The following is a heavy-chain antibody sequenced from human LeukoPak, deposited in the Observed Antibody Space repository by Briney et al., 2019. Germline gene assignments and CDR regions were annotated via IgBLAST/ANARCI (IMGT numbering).Heavy chain of an antibody. CDR3: ARDPNQLRYFDWDYYYYGMDV. CDR1: GYTFTGYY. Sequence: GASVKVSCKASGYTFTGYYMHWVRQAPGQGLEWMGWINPNSGGTNYAQKFQGRVTMTRDTSISTAYMELSRLRSDDTAVYYCARDPNQLRYFDWDYYYYGMDVWGQGTTVTVSS. V-gene: IGHV1-2*02. D-gene: IGHD3-9*01. CDR2: INPNSGGT. J-gene: IGHJ6*02.